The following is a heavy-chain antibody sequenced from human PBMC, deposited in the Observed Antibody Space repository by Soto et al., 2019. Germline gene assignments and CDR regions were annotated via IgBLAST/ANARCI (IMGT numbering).Heavy chain of an antibody. D-gene: IGHD3-9*01. J-gene: IGHJ4*02. CDR1: GFTFTSYW. Sequence: GGSLRLSCAASGFTFTSYWMSWVRQAPGKGLEWVASIKQNGGEEYYVDSVKGRFTISRDNAKNSLYLEMNSLRAKDRAVYYCATSSDTGYIFDFWGQGTLVTVSS. CDR2: IKQNGGEE. V-gene: IGHV3-7*01. CDR3: ATSSDTGYIFDF.